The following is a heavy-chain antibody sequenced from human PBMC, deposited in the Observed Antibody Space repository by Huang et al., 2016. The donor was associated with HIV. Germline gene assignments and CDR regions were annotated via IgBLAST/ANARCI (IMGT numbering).Heavy chain of an antibody. J-gene: IGHJ3*02. D-gene: IGHD3-22*01. CDR2: IYYIGTP. V-gene: IGHV4-39*01. CDR1: GGSITSSSYY. CDR3: ARHFAYYDSSGYTPWDAFDI. Sequence: QLQLQGSGPGLVKPSETLSLTCTVTGGSITSSSYYWGWIHQPPGKGLEWVGRIYYIGTPDSTPSLKSRVTVSVDTSKNQFSRKLSSVTAADTAVYYCARHFAYYDSSGYTPWDAFDIWGQGTMVTVSS.